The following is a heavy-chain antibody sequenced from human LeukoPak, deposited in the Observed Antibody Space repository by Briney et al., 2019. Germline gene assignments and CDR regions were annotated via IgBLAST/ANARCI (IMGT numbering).Heavy chain of an antibody. J-gene: IGHJ4*02. D-gene: IGHD5-12*01. Sequence: ASVKVSCKASRYTFTGYYVHWVRQAPGQGLEWMGWINPNRGGTNHAQTFQGRVTIPRDTAISTAHMDLSNLRSDDTAVYYCARHSRTRGCYEGYYVDFWGEGTLVTVSS. CDR1: RYTFTGYY. V-gene: IGHV1-2*02. CDR3: ARHSRTRGCYEGYYVDF. CDR2: INPNRGGT.